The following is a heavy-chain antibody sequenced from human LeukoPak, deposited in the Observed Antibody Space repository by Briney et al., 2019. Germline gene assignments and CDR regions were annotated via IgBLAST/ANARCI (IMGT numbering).Heavy chain of an antibody. J-gene: IGHJ3*02. CDR2: ISSSSSYI. D-gene: IGHD5-12*01. Sequence: GGSLRLSCAASGFTFSSYSMNWVRQAPGKGLEWVLSISSSSSYIYYADSVKGRFTISRDNAKNSLYLQMNSLRAEDTAVYYCARDLSWGYNWAFDIWGQGTMVTVSS. CDR3: ARDLSWGYNWAFDI. V-gene: IGHV3-21*01. CDR1: GFTFSSYS.